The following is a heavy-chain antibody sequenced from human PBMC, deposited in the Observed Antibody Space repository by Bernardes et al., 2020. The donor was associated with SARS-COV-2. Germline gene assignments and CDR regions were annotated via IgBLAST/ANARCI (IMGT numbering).Heavy chain of an antibody. V-gene: IGHV3-30*03. CDR3: ASPRNPYYYDSSGPFDY. D-gene: IGHD3-22*01. J-gene: IGHJ4*02. CDR1: GFTFSSYG. Sequence: GGSLRLSCAASGFTFSSYGMHWVRQAPGKGLEWVAVISYDGSNKYYADSVKGRFTISRDNSKNTLYLQMNSLRAEDTAVYYCASPRNPYYYDSSGPFDYLVQGTQVTVSS. CDR2: ISYDGSNK.